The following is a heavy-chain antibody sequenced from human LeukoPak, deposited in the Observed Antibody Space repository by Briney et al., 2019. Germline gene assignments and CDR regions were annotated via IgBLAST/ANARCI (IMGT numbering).Heavy chain of an antibody. D-gene: IGHD6-19*01. CDR1: KLTFSSYW. V-gene: IGHV3-7*01. J-gene: IGHJ5*02. CDR3: TRLQIAVAGPNWFDP. CDR2: IKQDGSVQ. Sequence: GGSLRLSCAASKLTFSSYWMSWVRQAPGKGLEWVANIKQDGSVQFYMDSLKGRFSVSRDNAKNSLYLQMNGLRVEDTAVYYCTRLQIAVAGPNWFDPWGQGTLVTVSS.